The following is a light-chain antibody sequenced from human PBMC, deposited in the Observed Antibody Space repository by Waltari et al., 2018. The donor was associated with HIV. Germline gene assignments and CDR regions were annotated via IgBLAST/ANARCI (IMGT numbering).Light chain of an antibody. V-gene: IGLV1-51*01. CDR1: SSNIGHNY. CDR3: GTWDSSLSAGV. Sequence: QSVLTQPPSVSAAPGQRVTISCSGSSSNIGHNYVSWYQQLPGTAPKLLLYDNNKRPSGIPDRFSGSKSGASATLGITGLQTGDEADYYCGTWDSSLSAGVFGGGTKLTVL. CDR2: DNN. J-gene: IGLJ2*01.